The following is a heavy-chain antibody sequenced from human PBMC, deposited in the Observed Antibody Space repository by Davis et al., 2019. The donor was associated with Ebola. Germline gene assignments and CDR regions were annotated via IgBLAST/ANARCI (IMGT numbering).Heavy chain of an antibody. CDR3: AKSSSPDY. Sequence: GESLKISCAASGFTFSSYSMNWVRQAPGKGLEWVSYISSSSSTIYYADSVKGRFTISRDNSKNTLYLQMNSLRAEDTAVYYCAKSSSPDYWGQGTLVTVSS. V-gene: IGHV3-48*01. D-gene: IGHD6-6*01. CDR1: GFTFSSYS. J-gene: IGHJ4*02. CDR2: ISSSSSTI.